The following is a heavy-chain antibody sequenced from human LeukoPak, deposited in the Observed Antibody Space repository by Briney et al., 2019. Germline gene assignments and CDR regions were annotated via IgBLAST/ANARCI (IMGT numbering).Heavy chain of an antibody. CDR1: GFTFSGYS. Sequence: PGGSLRLSCAASGFTFSGYSMNWVRQAPGKGLEWVSYISSGSGTMYYADSVKGRFTISRDNSKNTLYLQMNSLSAEDTAVYYCARDLSWGSYTSWGQGTLVTVSS. J-gene: IGHJ4*02. CDR2: ISSGSGTM. D-gene: IGHD3-16*01. V-gene: IGHV3-48*01. CDR3: ARDLSWGSYTS.